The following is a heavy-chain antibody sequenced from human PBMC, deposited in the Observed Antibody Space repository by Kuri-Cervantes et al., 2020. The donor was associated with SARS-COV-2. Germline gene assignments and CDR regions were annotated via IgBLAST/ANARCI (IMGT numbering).Heavy chain of an antibody. V-gene: IGHV3-30-3*01. J-gene: IGHJ2*01. CDR3: ARSSPLGYFDL. CDR2: ISYDGSNK. CDR1: GFTFSSYA. Sequence: GGSLRLSCAASGFTFSSYAMHWVRQAPGKGLEGVAVISYDGSNKYYADSVKGRFTISRDNSKNTLYLQMNSLRAEDTAVYYCARSSPLGYFDLWGRGTLVTVSS.